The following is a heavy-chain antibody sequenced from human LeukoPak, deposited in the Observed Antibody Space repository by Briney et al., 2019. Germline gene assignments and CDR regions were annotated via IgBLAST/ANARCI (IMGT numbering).Heavy chain of an antibody. V-gene: IGHV4-61*02. Sequence: PSQTLSLTCTVSGGSISSGRNYWTWIRQPAGKGLEWIGRIYIFSGSTNYNPSLKSRVTISVDTSKNQFSLKLSSVTAADTAVYYCARKRRTVVVVAATRIYYYMDVWGKGTTVTVSS. CDR1: GGSISSGRNY. CDR2: IYIFSGST. CDR3: ARKRRTVVVVAATRIYYYMDV. J-gene: IGHJ6*03. D-gene: IGHD2-15*01.